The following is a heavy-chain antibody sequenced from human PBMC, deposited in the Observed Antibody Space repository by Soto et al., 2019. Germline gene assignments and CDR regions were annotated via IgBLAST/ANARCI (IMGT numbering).Heavy chain of an antibody. D-gene: IGHD3-10*01. CDR1: GGTFSSYT. CDR3: ARGSSTYYFAY. Sequence: QVQLVQSGAEVKKPGSSVKVSCKASGGTFSSYTISWVRPAHGQGLEWMGRIIPIIGIANYAQKFQGRVTITADKSTSTAYMELSSLRSEDTAVYYCARGSSTYYFAYWGQGTLVTVSS. V-gene: IGHV1-69*02. J-gene: IGHJ4*02. CDR2: IIPIIGIA.